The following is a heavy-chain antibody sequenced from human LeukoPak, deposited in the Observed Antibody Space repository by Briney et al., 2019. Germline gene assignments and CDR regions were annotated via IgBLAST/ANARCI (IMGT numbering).Heavy chain of an antibody. D-gene: IGHD6-19*01. J-gene: IGHJ4*02. CDR2: IRSKANSYAT. Sequence: GGSLRLSCAASGFTFSGSAMHWVRQASGKGLEWVGRIRSKANSYATAYAASVKGRFTISRDDTKNTAYLQMNSLKTEDTAVYYCTTPPYSSGWYVDYCGQGTLVTVSS. CDR1: GFTFSGSA. V-gene: IGHV3-73*01. CDR3: TTPPYSSGWYVDY.